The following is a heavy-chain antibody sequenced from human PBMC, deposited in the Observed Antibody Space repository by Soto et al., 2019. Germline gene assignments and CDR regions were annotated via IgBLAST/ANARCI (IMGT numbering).Heavy chain of an antibody. J-gene: IGHJ6*02. CDR3: ARDTRIYEMATIRVYYYYGMDV. D-gene: IGHD5-12*01. V-gene: IGHV4-59*01. CDR1: GGSISSYY. Sequence: PSETLSLTCTVSGGSISSYYWSWIRQPPGKGLEWIGYIYYSGSTNYNPSLKSRVTISVDTSKNQFSLKLSSVTAADTAVYYCARDTRIYEMATIRVYYYYGMDVWGQGTTVTVSS. CDR2: IYYSGST.